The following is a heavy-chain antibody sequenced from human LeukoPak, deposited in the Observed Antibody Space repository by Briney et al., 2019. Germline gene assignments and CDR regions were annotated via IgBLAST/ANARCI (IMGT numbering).Heavy chain of an antibody. CDR3: AKDPAPHPYSSSWYGY. CDR2: IKQDGSEK. CDR1: GFTFSSYW. Sequence: GGSLRLSCAASGFTFSSYWMSWVRQAPGKGLEWVANIKQDGSEKYYVDSVKGRFTISRDNAKNTLYLQMNSLRAEDTAVYYCAKDPAPHPYSSSWYGYWGQGTLVTVSS. D-gene: IGHD6-13*01. J-gene: IGHJ4*02. V-gene: IGHV3-7*03.